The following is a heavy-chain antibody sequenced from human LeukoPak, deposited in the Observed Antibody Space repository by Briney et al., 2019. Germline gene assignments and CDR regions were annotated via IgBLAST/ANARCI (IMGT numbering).Heavy chain of an antibody. CDR2: INPNSGGT. CDR3: ARRIGSSGSDFSFDP. J-gene: IGHJ5*02. CDR1: GYTFTGYY. D-gene: IGHD3-22*01. Sequence: GASVKVSCKASGYTFTGYYMHWVRQAPGRGLEWMGWINPNSGGTNYAQKFQGRVTMTRDTSISTAYMELSRLRSDDTAVYYCARRIGSSGSDFSFDPWGQGTLVTVSS. V-gene: IGHV1-2*02.